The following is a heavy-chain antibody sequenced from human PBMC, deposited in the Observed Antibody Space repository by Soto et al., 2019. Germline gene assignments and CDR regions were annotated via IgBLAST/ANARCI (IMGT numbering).Heavy chain of an antibody. Sequence: PSETLSLTCAVYGGSFSGYYWSWIRQPPGKGLEWIGEINHSGSTNYNPSLKSRVTISVDASKNQFSLKLSSVTAADTAVYYCARGTQPDYGMDVWGQGTTVTVSS. CDR1: GGSFSGYY. D-gene: IGHD2-2*01. V-gene: IGHV4-34*01. J-gene: IGHJ6*02. CDR2: INHSGST. CDR3: ARGTQPDYGMDV.